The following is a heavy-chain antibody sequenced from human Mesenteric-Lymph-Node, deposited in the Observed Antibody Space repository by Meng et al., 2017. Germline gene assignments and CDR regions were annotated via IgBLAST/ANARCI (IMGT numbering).Heavy chain of an antibody. Sequence: QVQLQPGGSGLLKPSEHLSRTCTVFGASFTGYSWTWIRQPPGKGLEWIGEVNHDGGTNYSPSLKSRVIISIDTSKNQFSLKLTAVTAKDTAEYHCAREGSWFGGDYWGQGTLVTVSS. V-gene: IGHV4-34*02. CDR1: GASFTGYS. D-gene: IGHD3-10*01. CDR2: VNHDGGT. J-gene: IGHJ4*02. CDR3: AREGSWFGGDY.